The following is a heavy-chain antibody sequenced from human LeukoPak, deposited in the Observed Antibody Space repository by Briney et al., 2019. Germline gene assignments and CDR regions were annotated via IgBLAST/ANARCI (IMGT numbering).Heavy chain of an antibody. CDR3: ARGDGYKSSFDY. CDR1: GGSISSSSYY. CDR2: IYHSGST. D-gene: IGHD5-24*01. Sequence: SETLSLTCTVSGGSISSSSYYWGWIRQPPGKGLEWIGYIYHSGSTYYNPSLKSRVTISVDRSKNQFSLKLSSVTAADTAVYYCARGDGYKSSFDYWGQGTLVTVSS. V-gene: IGHV4-39*07. J-gene: IGHJ4*02.